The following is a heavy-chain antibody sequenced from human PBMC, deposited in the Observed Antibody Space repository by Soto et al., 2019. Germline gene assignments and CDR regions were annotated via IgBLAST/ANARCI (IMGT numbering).Heavy chain of an antibody. CDR3: VAHSSASEDPNHYYYGMDV. Sequence: GGSLRLSCAASGFTFSSYAMHWVRQAPGKGLEYVSAISSNGGSTYYADSVKGRFTIYRDNSKNTLYLQMSSLRAEDTAVYYCVAHSSASEDPNHYYYGMDVWGQGTTVTVSS. J-gene: IGHJ6*02. V-gene: IGHV3-64D*06. D-gene: IGHD6-6*01. CDR1: GFTFSSYA. CDR2: ISSNGGST.